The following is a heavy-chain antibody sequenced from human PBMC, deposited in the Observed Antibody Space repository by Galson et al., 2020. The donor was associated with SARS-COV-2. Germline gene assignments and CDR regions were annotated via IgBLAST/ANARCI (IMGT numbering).Heavy chain of an antibody. J-gene: IGHJ5*02. CDR1: GYTLTELS. CDR3: ATGPSIAAAPSWFDP. CDR2: FDPEDGET. D-gene: IGHD6-13*01. Sequence: GESLKISCKVSGYTLTELSMHWVRQAPGKGLEWMGGFDPEDGETIYAQKFQGRVTMTEDTSTDTAYMELSSLRSEDTAVYYCATGPSIAAAPSWFDPWGQGTLVTVSS. V-gene: IGHV1-24*01.